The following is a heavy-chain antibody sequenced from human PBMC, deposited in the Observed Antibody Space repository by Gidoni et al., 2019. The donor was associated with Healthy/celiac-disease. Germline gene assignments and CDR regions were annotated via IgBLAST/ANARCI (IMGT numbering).Heavy chain of an antibody. Sequence: QVQLQQWGAGLLKPSETLSLTCAVYGGSFSGYYWSWIRQPPGKGLEWIGEINHSGSTNYNPSLKSRVTISVDTSKNQFSLKLSSVTAADTAVYYCARALGYCSGGSCWESARYFDLWGRGTLVTVSS. D-gene: IGHD2-15*01. CDR3: ARALGYCSGGSCWESARYFDL. CDR2: INHSGST. V-gene: IGHV4-34*01. CDR1: GGSFSGYY. J-gene: IGHJ2*01.